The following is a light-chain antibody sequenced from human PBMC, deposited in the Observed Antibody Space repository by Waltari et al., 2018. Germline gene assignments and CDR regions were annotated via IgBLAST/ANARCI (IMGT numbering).Light chain of an antibody. CDR3: ASWDDSLNGLV. CDR1: SSNIGSNS. CDR2: NNN. V-gene: IGLV1-44*01. Sequence: QSVLTQPPSASGTPGQRVTVSCSGTSSNIGSNSVTWYQHLPGTAPKLLIYNNNEWPSGVPDRFSASKSGTSASLAISGLQSEDEADYYCASWDDSLNGLVFGTGTKVIAL. J-gene: IGLJ1*01.